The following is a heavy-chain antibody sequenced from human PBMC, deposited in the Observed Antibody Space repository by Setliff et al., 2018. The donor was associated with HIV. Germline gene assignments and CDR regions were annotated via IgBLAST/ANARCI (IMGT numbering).Heavy chain of an antibody. V-gene: IGHV4-61*02. CDR3: ASRSSYVPLYYYYMDV. CDR2: IYTSGTA. Sequence: SETLSLTCTVSGDSISSGSYYWNWIRQPAGKGLEWIGRIYTSGTATYNPSLKSRVTISVDTSKNQFSLKLSSVTAADTAVYYCASRSSYVPLYYYYMDVWGKGTTVTVSS. D-gene: IGHD3-16*01. CDR1: GDSISSGSYY. J-gene: IGHJ6*03.